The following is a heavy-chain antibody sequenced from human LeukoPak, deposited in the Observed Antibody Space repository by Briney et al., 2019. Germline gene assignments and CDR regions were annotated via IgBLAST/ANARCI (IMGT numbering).Heavy chain of an antibody. D-gene: IGHD3-16*01. Sequence: PSQTLSLTCTVSGGSISSGSYYWSWIRQPAGKGLEWIGRIYTSGSTNYNPSLKSRVTISVDTSKNQFSLKLSSVTAVDTAVYYCARTPGGPVGWFDPWGQGTLVTVSS. CDR3: ARTPGGPVGWFDP. J-gene: IGHJ5*02. CDR2: IYTSGST. V-gene: IGHV4-61*02. CDR1: GGSISSGSYY.